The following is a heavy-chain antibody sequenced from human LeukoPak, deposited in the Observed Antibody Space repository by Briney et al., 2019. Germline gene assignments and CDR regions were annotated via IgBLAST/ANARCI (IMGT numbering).Heavy chain of an antibody. CDR3: AKAFRSFWDFSCYTSCPYYYYGMDV. J-gene: IGHJ6*02. CDR2: ISGSGGST. D-gene: IGHD2-2*01. CDR1: GFTFSSYA. V-gene: IGHV3-23*01. Sequence: GSLRLSCAASGFTFSSYAMSWVRQAPGKGLEWVSAISGSGGSTYYADSVKGRFTISRDNSKNTLYLQMNSLRAEDTAVYYCAKAFRSFWDFSCYTSCPYYYYGMDVWGQGTTVTVSS.